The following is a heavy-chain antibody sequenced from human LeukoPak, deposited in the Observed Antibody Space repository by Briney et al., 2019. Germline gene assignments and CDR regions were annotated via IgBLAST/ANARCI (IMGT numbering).Heavy chain of an antibody. J-gene: IGHJ4*02. D-gene: IGHD6-13*01. CDR3: ASPPSSWPHKLDY. CDR1: GGSISSSSYY. V-gene: IGHV4-39*01. Sequence: SETLSLTXTVSGGSISSSSYYWGWIRQPPGKGLEWIGSIYYSGSTYYNPSLKSRVTISVDTSKNQFSLKLSSVTAADTAVYYCASPPSSWPHKLDYWGQGTLVTVSS. CDR2: IYYSGST.